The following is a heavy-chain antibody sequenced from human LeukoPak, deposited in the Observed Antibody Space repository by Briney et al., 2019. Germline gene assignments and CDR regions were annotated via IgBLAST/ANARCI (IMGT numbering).Heavy chain of an antibody. Sequence: SDTLSLPCSVSGDSISTYHWNWLRNPPGKGLEWIGYMQSTGNRNYNPSLKNRVNIFVDMSMNQFVLNLRSVTAADTAVYYCARDKRHSYGRYFDPWGQGMLVTVSS. CDR3: ARDKRHSYGRYFDP. J-gene: IGHJ4*02. V-gene: IGHV4-59*01. CDR2: MQSTGNR. D-gene: IGHD5-18*01. CDR1: GDSISTYH.